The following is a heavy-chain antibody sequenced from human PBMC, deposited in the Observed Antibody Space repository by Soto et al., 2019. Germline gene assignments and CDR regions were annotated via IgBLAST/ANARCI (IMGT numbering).Heavy chain of an antibody. CDR3: ARARFYYGSGSLFSFYYYYYGMDG. CDR2: IYYSGST. V-gene: IGHV4-39*01. Sequence: PSETLSLTCTVSGGSISRSSYYWGWIRQPPGKGLEWIGSIYYSGSTYYNPSLKSRVTISVDTSKNQFSLKLSSVTAADTAVYYCARARFYYGSGSLFSFYYYYYGMDGWGQGTTVTVSS. CDR1: GGSISRSSYY. J-gene: IGHJ6*02. D-gene: IGHD3-10*01.